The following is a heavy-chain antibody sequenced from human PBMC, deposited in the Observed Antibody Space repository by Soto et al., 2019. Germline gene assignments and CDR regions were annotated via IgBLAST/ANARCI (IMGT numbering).Heavy chain of an antibody. CDR2: ISTNGGST. D-gene: IGHD2-2*01. CDR3: VREIVVARGESYFDY. V-gene: IGHV3-64D*06. CDR1: GFTFSSYA. Sequence: PGGSLRLSCSASGFTFSSYALHWVRQAPGKGLEYVSSISTNGGSTHYADSVKGRFTISRDNSKNTQYLQMSSLRADDTAVYYCVREIVVARGESYFDYWGPGTLVTVSS. J-gene: IGHJ4*02.